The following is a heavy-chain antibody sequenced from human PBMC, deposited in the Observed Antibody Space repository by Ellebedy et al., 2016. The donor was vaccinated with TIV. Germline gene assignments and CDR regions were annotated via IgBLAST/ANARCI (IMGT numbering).Heavy chain of an antibody. D-gene: IGHD7-27*01. V-gene: IGHV3-66*01. CDR1: GFTVNTNY. CDR3: ARGPWGRYSIIH. Sequence: GESLKISCAASGFTVNTNYMTWVRQPPGKGLEWVSLVYSGGTTYYADSVQGRFTISRDNSKNTLYLQMNSLRLEDTAMYYCARGPWGRYSIIHWGQGTLVTVSS. CDR2: VYSGGTT. J-gene: IGHJ4*02.